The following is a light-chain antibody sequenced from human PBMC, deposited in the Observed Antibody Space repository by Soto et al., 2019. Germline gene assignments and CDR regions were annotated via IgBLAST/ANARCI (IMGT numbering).Light chain of an antibody. Sequence: QSALTQPASVSGSPGQSITISCTGISSDVGGYNYVSWYQHHPGKAPKFMIYEVSNRPSGVSNRFSGSKSGNTASLTISGLQAEDEADYYCCSYTSANTFVFGTGTKLTVL. J-gene: IGLJ1*01. CDR1: SSDVGGYNY. V-gene: IGLV2-14*01. CDR3: CSYTSANTFV. CDR2: EVS.